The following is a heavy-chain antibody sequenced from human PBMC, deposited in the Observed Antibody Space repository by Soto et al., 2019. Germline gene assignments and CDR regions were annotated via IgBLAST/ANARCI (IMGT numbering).Heavy chain of an antibody. V-gene: IGHV1-3*01. CDR2: INAGNGNT. D-gene: IGHD1-1*01. J-gene: IGHJ6*02. CDR1: GYTFTSYA. Sequence: QVQLVQSGAEVKKPGASVKVSCKASGYTFTSYAMHWVRQAPGQRLEWMGWINAGNGNTKYSQKFQGRVTITRDTSASTAYMELSSLRSEDTAVYYCARGGFITWNDFYYYYYGMDVWGQGTTVTVSS. CDR3: ARGGFITWNDFYYYYYGMDV.